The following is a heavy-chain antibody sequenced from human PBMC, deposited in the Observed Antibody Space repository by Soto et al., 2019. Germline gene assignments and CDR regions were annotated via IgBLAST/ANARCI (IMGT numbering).Heavy chain of an antibody. CDR3: ARDGAMKDHYYYGMDV. J-gene: IGHJ6*02. CDR1: GFTFTTFS. D-gene: IGHD1-26*01. CDR2: ISSNSGHI. Sequence: PGGSLRLSCAASGFTFTTFSMNWVRQAPGKGLEWVSYISSNSGHIYYADSVKGRFTISRDNAKNSLYLQMNSLRDGDTAVYYCARDGAMKDHYYYGMDVWGQGTTVTVSS. V-gene: IGHV3-21*05.